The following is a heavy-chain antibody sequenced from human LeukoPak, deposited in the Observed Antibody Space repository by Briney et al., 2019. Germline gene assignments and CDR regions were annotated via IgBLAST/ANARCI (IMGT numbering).Heavy chain of an antibody. J-gene: IGHJ6*03. D-gene: IGHD3-9*01. CDR3: ARDVLRYFDWSPLRDYYYYMDV. CDR2: INPSGGST. CDR1: GYTFTSYY. Sequence: ASVKVSCKASGYTFTSYYMHWVRQAPGQGLEWMGIINPSGGSTSYAQKFQGRVTMTRDTSTSTVYMELSSLRSEDTAVYYCARDVLRYFDWSPLRDYYYYMDVWGKGTTVTVSS. V-gene: IGHV1-46*01.